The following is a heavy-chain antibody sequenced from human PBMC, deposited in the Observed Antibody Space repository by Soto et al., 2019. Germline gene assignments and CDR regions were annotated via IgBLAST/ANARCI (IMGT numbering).Heavy chain of an antibody. D-gene: IGHD2-2*01. CDR2: IIPIFGTA. CDR1: GGTFSSYA. J-gene: IGHJ6*02. Sequence: SVKVSCKASGGTFSSYAISWVRQAPGQGLEWMGGIIPIFGTANYAQKFQGRVTITADESTSTAYMELSSLRSEDTAVYYCASSYCISTSCPPYYGMDVWGQGTTVTVS. CDR3: ASSYCISTSCPPYYGMDV. V-gene: IGHV1-69*13.